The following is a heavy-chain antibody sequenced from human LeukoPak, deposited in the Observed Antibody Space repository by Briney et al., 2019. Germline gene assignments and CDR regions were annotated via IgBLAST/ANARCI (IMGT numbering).Heavy chain of an antibody. CDR1: GFTFSSYA. J-gene: IGHJ4*02. CDR3: AREYSGSYLTGAFDY. V-gene: IGHV3-23*01. Sequence: PGGSLRLSCAASGFTFSSYAMSWVRQAPGKGLEWVSGISGSGGTTYYADSVKGRFTISRDNAKNSLYLQMNSLRAEDTAVYYCAREYSGSYLTGAFDYWGQGTLVTVSS. CDR2: ISGSGGTT. D-gene: IGHD1-26*01.